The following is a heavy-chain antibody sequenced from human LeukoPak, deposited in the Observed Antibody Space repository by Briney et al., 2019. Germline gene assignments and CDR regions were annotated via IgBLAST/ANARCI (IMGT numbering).Heavy chain of an antibody. CDR2: GSYSGST. Sequence: SETLSLTCTVSGGSISSSNNYWGWIRQPPGKGLEWIGSGSYSGSTNYNPSLKSRVTISVDMSKNQFSLKLSSVTATDTAVYYCARHIANGDYLKYWGQGTLVTVSS. CDR1: GGSISSSNNY. J-gene: IGHJ4*02. D-gene: IGHD4-17*01. V-gene: IGHV4-39*01. CDR3: ARHIANGDYLKY.